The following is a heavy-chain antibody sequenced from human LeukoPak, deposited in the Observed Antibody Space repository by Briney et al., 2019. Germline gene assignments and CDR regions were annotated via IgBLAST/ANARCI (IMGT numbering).Heavy chain of an antibody. CDR2: ATDRADNYRT. CDR3: AVLYCSSRDCHTSGY. D-gene: IGHD2-15*01. Sequence: PGGSLRLSCAASGFTFSDRFMDWVRQAPGKGLEWVGRATDRADNYRTDYAASVKGRFTISRDDSTNSLFLQMSGLKTEDTAVYYCAVLYCSSRDCHTSGYWGQGTLVTVSS. V-gene: IGHV3-72*01. J-gene: IGHJ4*02. CDR1: GFTFSDRF.